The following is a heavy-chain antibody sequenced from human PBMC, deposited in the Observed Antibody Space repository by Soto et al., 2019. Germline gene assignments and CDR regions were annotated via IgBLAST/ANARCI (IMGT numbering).Heavy chain of an antibody. CDR1: GGSISTTAYY. CDR3: ARQVSCSGGNCHSPLYHFAS. D-gene: IGHD2-15*01. Sequence: PSETLSLTCTVSGGSISTTAYYWGWIRQPPGKGLECIGSIDYSGSTFYNPSLKSRVTISVDTSKNQFSLKLSSVTAADTAVYYCARQVSCSGGNCHSPLYHFASWGQGIQVTFSS. CDR2: IDYSGST. V-gene: IGHV4-39*01. J-gene: IGHJ4*02.